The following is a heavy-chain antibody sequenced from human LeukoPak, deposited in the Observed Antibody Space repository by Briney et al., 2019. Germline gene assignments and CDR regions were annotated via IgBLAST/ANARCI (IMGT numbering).Heavy chain of an antibody. CDR2: IDKKDKGYATAT. J-gene: IGHJ5*02. CDR1: GFTFSGSA. V-gene: IGHV3-73*01. CDR3: TRDSGTYNWFDP. D-gene: IGHD1-26*01. Sequence: PGGSLKLSCAASGFTFSGSAIHWVRQSSGKGLEWVGQIDKKDKGYATATAYAASVTGRFTISRDDSINTAYLQMKSLRTEDTPLYYCTRDSGTYNWFDPWGQGTLVTVSS.